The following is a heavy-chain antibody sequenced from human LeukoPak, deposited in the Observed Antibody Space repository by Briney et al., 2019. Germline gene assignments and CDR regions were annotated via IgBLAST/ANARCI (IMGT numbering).Heavy chain of an antibody. V-gene: IGHV3-30*18. J-gene: IGHJ3*02. CDR3: AEDSPLVAFVI. Sequence: PGRSLRLSCAASGFTFSSYGMHWVRQAPGEGLGWVAVISYDGSNKNYADSVKGRFTISRDNAKNTLYLQMNSLRAEDTAVYYCAEDSPLVAFVICGQGAMVTVSP. CDR1: GFTFSSYG. CDR2: ISYDGSNK. D-gene: IGHD2-8*02.